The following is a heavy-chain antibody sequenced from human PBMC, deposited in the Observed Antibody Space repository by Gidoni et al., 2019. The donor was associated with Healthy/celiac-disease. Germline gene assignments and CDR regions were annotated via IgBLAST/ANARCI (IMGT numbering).Heavy chain of an antibody. V-gene: IGHV3-21*01. CDR3: ARVPPGSRRPFDY. J-gene: IGHJ4*02. CDR2: ISSSSSDI. Sequence: EVQLVESGGGLVKPGWSLRLSCAASGFPFSSYSMNWVRQAQGKGLEWVSSISSSSSDIYYADSVKGRFTIARDNAKNSRYLQMNSLRAEDTAVYYCARVPPGSRRPFDYWGQGTLVTVSS. CDR1: GFPFSSYS.